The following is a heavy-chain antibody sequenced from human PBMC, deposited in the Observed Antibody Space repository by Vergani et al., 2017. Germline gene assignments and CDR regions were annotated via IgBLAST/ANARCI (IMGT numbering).Heavy chain of an antibody. CDR1: GFTFSSYE. Sequence: EVQLVESGGGLVQPGGSLRLSCAASGFTFSSYEMNWVRQAPGKGLEWVSYISSSGSTIYYADSVKGRFTISRDNAKNSLYLQMNSLRAEDTAVYYCARDINYYGSGSYSQDGMDVWGQGTTVTVSS. CDR2: ISSSGSTI. J-gene: IGHJ6*02. V-gene: IGHV3-48*03. D-gene: IGHD3-10*01. CDR3: ARDINYYGSGSYSQDGMDV.